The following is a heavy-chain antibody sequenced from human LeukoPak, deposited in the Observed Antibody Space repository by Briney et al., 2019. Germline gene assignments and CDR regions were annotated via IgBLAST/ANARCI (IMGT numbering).Heavy chain of an antibody. D-gene: IGHD4-17*01. J-gene: IGHJ4*02. CDR1: GGSISSSNW. CDR3: ARGKGYGDYEFDY. CDR2: IYHSGST. V-gene: IGHV4-4*02. Sequence: SGTLSLTCAVSGGSISSSNWWSWVRQPPGKGLEWIGEIYHSGSTNYNPSLKSRVTISVDTSKNQFSLKLSSVTAADTAVYYCARGKGYGDYEFDYWGQGTLVTVSS.